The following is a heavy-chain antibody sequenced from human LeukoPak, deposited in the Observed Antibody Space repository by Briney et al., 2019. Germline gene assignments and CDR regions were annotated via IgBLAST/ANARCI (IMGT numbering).Heavy chain of an antibody. Sequence: ASVKVSCKASGYTFTSYGISWVRQAPGQGLEWMGWISAHNGNTNYAQKLQGRVTMTTDTSTSTAYMELRSLRSDDTAVYYCARERGYSSSWPFDYWGQGTLVTVSS. D-gene: IGHD6-13*01. CDR1: GYTFTSYG. V-gene: IGHV1-18*01. CDR2: ISAHNGNT. J-gene: IGHJ4*02. CDR3: ARERGYSSSWPFDY.